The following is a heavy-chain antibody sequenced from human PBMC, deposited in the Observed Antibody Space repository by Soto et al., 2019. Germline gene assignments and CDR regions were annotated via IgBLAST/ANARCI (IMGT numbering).Heavy chain of an antibody. J-gene: IGHJ3*02. CDR2: INSYGSST. D-gene: IGHD6-19*01. V-gene: IGHV3-74*01. CDR1: GFTFSSYW. CDR3: ARDPIAVAGTEGAFDI. Sequence: GGSLRLSCAASGFTFSSYWMHWVRQAPGKVLVWVSRINSYGSSTSYEDSVKGRFTISRDNAKNTLYLQMNRLRAEDTVVYYCARDPIAVAGTEGAFDIWGQGTMVTVSS.